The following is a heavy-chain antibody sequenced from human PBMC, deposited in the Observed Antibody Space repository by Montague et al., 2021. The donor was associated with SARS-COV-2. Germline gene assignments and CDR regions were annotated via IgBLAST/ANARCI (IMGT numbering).Heavy chain of an antibody. CDR1: GGSISSSNW. J-gene: IGHJ4*02. CDR3: ARVVTIFGVGDTFDY. Sequence: ETLSLTCAVSGGSISSSNWWSWVRQPPGKGLEWIGEIYHSGSTNYNPSLNSRVTISVDKSKNQSSLKLSSVTAADTAVYYCARVVTIFGVGDTFDYWGQGTLVTVSS. D-gene: IGHD3-3*01. V-gene: IGHV4-4*02. CDR2: IYHSGST.